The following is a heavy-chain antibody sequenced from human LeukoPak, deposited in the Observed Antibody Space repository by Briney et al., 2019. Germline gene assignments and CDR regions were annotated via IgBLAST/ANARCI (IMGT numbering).Heavy chain of an antibody. D-gene: IGHD2-2*01. Sequence: GESLKISCEGSGYTFTKYWIGWVRQMPGKGLEWMGIIHPGDSHTWYSPSFQGQVTISADKSISMAYLQWSSLKTSDTAMYFCARQPGMTAKSWYFDLWGRGTLVTVSS. J-gene: IGHJ2*01. CDR1: GYTFTKYW. V-gene: IGHV5-51*01. CDR3: ARQPGMTAKSWYFDL. CDR2: IHPGDSHT.